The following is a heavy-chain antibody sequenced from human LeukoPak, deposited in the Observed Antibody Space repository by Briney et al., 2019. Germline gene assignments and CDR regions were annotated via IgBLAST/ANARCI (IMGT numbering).Heavy chain of an antibody. D-gene: IGHD3/OR15-3a*01. CDR3: AKGRGTGAVDWFDP. CDR2: ITGGGVA. Sequence: GGSLRLSCAASGVSFSNYCMMWVRQAPGKGLEWVSSITGGGVAYYVDSVKGRFTVSRDNSKNTLYLQINSLTAEDTAFYYCAKGRGTGAVDWFDPWGQGTLVTVSS. J-gene: IGHJ5*02. V-gene: IGHV3-23*01. CDR1: GVSFSNYC.